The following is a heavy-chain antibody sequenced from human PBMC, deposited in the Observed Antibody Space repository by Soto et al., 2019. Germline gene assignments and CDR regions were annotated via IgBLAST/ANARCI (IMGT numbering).Heavy chain of an antibody. CDR3: ARGPNLVVSMYYGLEL. CDR1: GHILNNYQ. J-gene: IGHJ6*02. D-gene: IGHD1-7*01. CDR2: IEGDSGDA. V-gene: IGHV1-3*01. Sequence: QVQLVQSGTERKKPGASVKVSCKASGHILNNYQMHWLRQAPGHGIEWMGYIEGDSGDASYSQKFQDRITIIRQPSANTAYLDLSSLRSDDTAVYYCARGPNLVVSMYYGLELWGQGTTVSVSS.